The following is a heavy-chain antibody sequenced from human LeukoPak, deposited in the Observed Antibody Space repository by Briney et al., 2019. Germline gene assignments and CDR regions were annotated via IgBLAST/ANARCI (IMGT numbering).Heavy chain of an antibody. D-gene: IGHD4-17*01. Sequence: SETLSLTCTVSGYSISNGYYWSWIRRPPGKGLEWIGYIYYSGSTNYNPSLKSRVTISVDTSKNQFSLKLSSVTAADTAVYYCARGPLGDEFADAFDIWGQGTMVTVSS. V-gene: IGHV4-59*01. J-gene: IGHJ3*02. CDR3: ARGPLGDEFADAFDI. CDR2: IYYSGST. CDR1: GYSISNGYY.